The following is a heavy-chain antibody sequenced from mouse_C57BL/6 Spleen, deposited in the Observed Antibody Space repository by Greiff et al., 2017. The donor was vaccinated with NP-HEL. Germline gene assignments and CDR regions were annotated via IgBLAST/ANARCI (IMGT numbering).Heavy chain of an antibody. CDR3: ARLITTVVAPYYFDY. CDR2: IDPSDSYT. J-gene: IGHJ2*01. V-gene: IGHV1-50*01. CDR1: GYTFTSYW. Sequence: VQLQQPGAELVKPGASVKLSCKASGYTFTSYWMQWVKQRPGQGLEWIGEIDPSDSYTNYNQKFKGKATLTVDTASSTAYMQLSSLTSEDSAVYYCARLITTVVAPYYFDYWGQGTTLTGSS. D-gene: IGHD1-1*01.